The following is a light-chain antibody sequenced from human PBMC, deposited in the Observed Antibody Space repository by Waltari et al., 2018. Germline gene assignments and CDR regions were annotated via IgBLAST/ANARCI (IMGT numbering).Light chain of an antibody. J-gene: IGKJ4*01. CDR1: QDIGHY. CDR3: QQCDSLPLT. V-gene: IGKV1-33*01. Sequence: DIHMTQSPSSLSASVGDRVTITCQASQDIGHYLNWYQQKPGQAPKLLLYDASNLQTGVPSRFSGGGSGTDFTLTISSLQPEDLATYYCQQCDSLPLTFGGGTKVEIK. CDR2: DAS.